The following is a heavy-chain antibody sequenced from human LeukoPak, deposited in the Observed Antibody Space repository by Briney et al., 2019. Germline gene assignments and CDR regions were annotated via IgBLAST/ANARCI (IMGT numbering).Heavy chain of an antibody. D-gene: IGHD3-22*01. V-gene: IGHV4-39*01. Sequence: PSETLSLTCTVSGGSLSSSSYYWGWIRQPPGKGLEWIGSIYYSGSTYYNPSLKSRVTISVDTSENQFSLKLSSVTAADTAVYYCASRFTGPDYYDSSGYGGWGQGTLVTVSS. CDR3: ASRFTGPDYYDSSGYGG. J-gene: IGHJ4*02. CDR1: GGSLSSSSYY. CDR2: IYYSGST.